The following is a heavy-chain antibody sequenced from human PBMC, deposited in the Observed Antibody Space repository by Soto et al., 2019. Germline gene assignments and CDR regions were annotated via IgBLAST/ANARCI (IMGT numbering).Heavy chain of an antibody. D-gene: IGHD1-20*01. CDR2: IYPYDSDT. V-gene: IGHV5-51*01. CDR3: ARVGGTYKAFDF. Sequence: ESLKISCQASGYSFINFWIGWVRQMPGKGLEWMGIIYPYDSDTKYSPSFQGQVTVSADESINTAYLQWSSLQASDTALYFCARVGGTYKAFDFWGQGTLVTVSS. J-gene: IGHJ4*02. CDR1: GYSFINFW.